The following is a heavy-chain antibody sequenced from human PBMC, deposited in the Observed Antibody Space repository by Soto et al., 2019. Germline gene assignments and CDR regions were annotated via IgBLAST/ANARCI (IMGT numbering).Heavy chain of an antibody. CDR2: IYSSGTP. CDR1: GASIRSYY. J-gene: IGHJ3*02. CDR3: ARSAATISGTIIWGKVLDI. V-gene: IGHV4-59*01. D-gene: IGHD3-3*01. Sequence: PSETLSLTCSVSGASIRSYYWSCIRQPPGKGLESNGYIYSSGTPNYNPSPQSRVNISGYPSKKQISLNLRSVTAADAAVYYCARSAATISGTIIWGKVLDIAGQGKKVTVSS.